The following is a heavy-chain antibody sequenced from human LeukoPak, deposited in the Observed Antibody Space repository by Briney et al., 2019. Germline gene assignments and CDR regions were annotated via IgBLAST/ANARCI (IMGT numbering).Heavy chain of an antibody. D-gene: IGHD5-12*01. CDR3: ARHGGLRPFDY. CDR2: IYSGGST. Sequence: GGSLGLSCAASEFSVGSNYMTWVRQAPGKGLEWVSLIYSGGSTYYADSVKGRFTISRDNSKNTLYLQMNSLRAEDTAVYYCARHGGLRPFDYWGQGTLVTVSS. CDR1: EFSVGSNY. J-gene: IGHJ4*02. V-gene: IGHV3-66*04.